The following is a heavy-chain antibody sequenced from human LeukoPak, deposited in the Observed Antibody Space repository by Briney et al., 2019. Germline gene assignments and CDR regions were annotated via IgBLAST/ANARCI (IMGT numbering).Heavy chain of an antibody. Sequence: PSETLSLTCTVSGGSISSYYWSWIRQPPGKGLEWIGYIYYSGSTNYNPSLKSRVTISVDTSKNQFSLKLSSVTAADTAVYYCARHRRTGSLFDYWGQGTLVTVSS. CDR3: ARHRRTGSLFDY. CDR1: GGSISSYY. D-gene: IGHD3-9*01. CDR2: IYYSGST. V-gene: IGHV4-59*08. J-gene: IGHJ4*02.